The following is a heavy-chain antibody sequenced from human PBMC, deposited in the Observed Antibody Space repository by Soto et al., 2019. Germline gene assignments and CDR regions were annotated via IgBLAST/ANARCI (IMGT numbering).Heavy chain of an antibody. V-gene: IGHV3-23*01. J-gene: IGHJ4*02. CDR1: GFTFSSYA. CDR3: AKQLCFGEHRSFFDY. Sequence: EVQLLESGGGLVQPGGSLRLSCAASGFTFSSYAMSWVRQAPGKGLEWGSAISGSGGSIYYADSVKGRFTISRDNSQITVYLQMNSLKATDTAVYYCAKQLCFGEHRSFFDYWGQGTLVTVSS. D-gene: IGHD3-10*01. CDR2: ISGSGGSI.